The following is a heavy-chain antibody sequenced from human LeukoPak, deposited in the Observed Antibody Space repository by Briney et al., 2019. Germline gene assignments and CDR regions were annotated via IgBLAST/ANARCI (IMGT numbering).Heavy chain of an antibody. V-gene: IGHV3-21*01. J-gene: IGHJ4*02. D-gene: IGHD3-9*01. CDR2: ISSSSSYI. CDR1: GFTFSSYS. CDR3: AKYYDILTGWYSDY. Sequence: PGGSLRLSCAASGFTFSSYSMNWVRQAPGKGLEWVSSISSSSSYIYYADSVKGRFTISRDNAKNSLYLQMNSLRAEDTAVYYCAKYYDILTGWYSDYWGQGTLVTVSS.